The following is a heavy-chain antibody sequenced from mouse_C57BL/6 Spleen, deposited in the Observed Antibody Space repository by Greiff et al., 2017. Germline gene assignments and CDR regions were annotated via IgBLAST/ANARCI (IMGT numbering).Heavy chain of an antibody. V-gene: IGHV1-7*01. D-gene: IGHD2-5*01. Sequence: VNVVESGAELAKPGASVKLSCKASGYTFTSYWMHWVKQRPGQGLEWIGYINPSSGYTKYNQKFKDKATLTAAKSSSTAYMQLSSLTYEDSAVYYCARTGYSKGFDYWGQGTTRTVSS. CDR1: GYTFTSYW. CDR3: ARTGYSKGFDY. CDR2: INPSSGYT. J-gene: IGHJ2*01.